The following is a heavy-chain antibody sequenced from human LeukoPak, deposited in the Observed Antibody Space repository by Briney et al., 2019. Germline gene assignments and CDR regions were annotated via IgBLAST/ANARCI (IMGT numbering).Heavy chain of an antibody. V-gene: IGHV1-69*13. CDR1: GGTFSSYA. D-gene: IGHD3-9*01. CDR3: ARDRILTGYYNWFDP. J-gene: IGHJ5*02. CDR2: IIPIFGTA. Sequence: GASVKVSCKASGGTFSSYAISWVRQAPGEGLEWRGGIIPIFGTANYAQKFQGRVTITADESTSTAYMELSSLRSEDTAVYYCARDRILTGYYNWFDPWGQGTLVTVSS.